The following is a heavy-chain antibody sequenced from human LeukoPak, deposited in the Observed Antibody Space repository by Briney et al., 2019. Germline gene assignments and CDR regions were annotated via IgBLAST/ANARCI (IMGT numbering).Heavy chain of an antibody. CDR2: ISSSSSYI. J-gene: IGHJ4*02. Sequence: GGSLRLSCAASGFMFSSYAMSWVRQAPGKGLEWVSSISSSSSYIYYADSVKGRFTISRDNAKNSLYLQMSSLRAEDTAVYYCALSALQGVYYFDYWGQGTLVTVSS. CDR1: GFMFSSYA. V-gene: IGHV3-21*01. D-gene: IGHD6-13*01. CDR3: ALSALQGVYYFDY.